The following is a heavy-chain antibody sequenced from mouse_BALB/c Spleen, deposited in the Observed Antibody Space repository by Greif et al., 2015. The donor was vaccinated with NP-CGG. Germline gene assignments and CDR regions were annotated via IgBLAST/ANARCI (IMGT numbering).Heavy chain of an antibody. CDR2: INSNGGST. D-gene: IGHD1-2*01. V-gene: IGHV5-6-3*01. CDR3: ARAHYYGYEGSMDY. J-gene: IGHJ4*01. Sequence: EVKVVESGGGLVQPGGSLKLSCAASGFTFSSYGMSWVRQTPDKRLELVATINSNGGSTYYPDSVKGRFTISRDNAKNPLYLQMSSLKSEDTAMYYCARAHYYGYEGSMDYWGQGTSVTVSS. CDR1: GFTFSSYG.